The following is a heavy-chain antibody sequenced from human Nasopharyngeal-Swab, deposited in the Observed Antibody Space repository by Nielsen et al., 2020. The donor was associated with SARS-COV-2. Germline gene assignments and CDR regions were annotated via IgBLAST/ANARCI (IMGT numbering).Heavy chain of an antibody. CDR2: MNPNSGNT. J-gene: IGHJ6*02. Sequence: ASVKVSCKASGYTFTSYDINWVRQATGQGLEWMGWMNPNSGNTGYAQKFQGRVTMTRNTSISTAYMELSSLRSEDTAVYYCARAPRVLKLSFGSVYYTSHYYYGMDVWGQGTTVTVSS. CDR3: ARAPRVLKLSFGSVYYTSHYYYGMDV. CDR1: GYTFTSYD. D-gene: IGHD3-3*01. V-gene: IGHV1-8*01.